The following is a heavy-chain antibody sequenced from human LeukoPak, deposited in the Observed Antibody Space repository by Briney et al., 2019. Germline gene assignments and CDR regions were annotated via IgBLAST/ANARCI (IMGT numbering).Heavy chain of an antibody. Sequence: GRSLRLSCAASGCTFSSYAMHWVRQAPGKGLEWVAVITYDGSNKYYADSVKGRFTISRDNSKNTLYLQMNSLRAEDTAVYYCARGSSSRGRRAFDIWGQGTMATVSS. D-gene: IGHD6-6*01. CDR2: ITYDGSNK. J-gene: IGHJ3*02. V-gene: IGHV3-30-3*01. CDR3: ARGSSSRGRRAFDI. CDR1: GCTFSSYA.